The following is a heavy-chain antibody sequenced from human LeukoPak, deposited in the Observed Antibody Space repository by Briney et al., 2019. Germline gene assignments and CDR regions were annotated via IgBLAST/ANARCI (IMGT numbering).Heavy chain of an antibody. CDR3: ARDASVSYWYFDL. Sequence: KPSETLSLTCTVSGGSISSSSYYWGWIRQPPGKGLEWIGSIYYSGSTYYNPSLKSRVTISVDTSKNQFSLKLSSVTAADTAVYYCARDASVSYWYFDLWGRGTLVTVSS. CDR1: GGSISSSSYY. V-gene: IGHV4-39*07. J-gene: IGHJ2*01. CDR2: IYYSGST.